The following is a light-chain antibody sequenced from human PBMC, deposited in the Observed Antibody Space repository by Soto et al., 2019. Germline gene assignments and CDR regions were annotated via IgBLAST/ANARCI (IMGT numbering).Light chain of an antibody. CDR2: GAS. CDR1: QSVSSN. J-gene: IGKJ1*01. V-gene: IGKV3-15*01. Sequence: EIVMTQSPATLSLSPGERATLSCRANQSVSSNLAWYQQKPGQAPRLLIYGASTRATGIPARFSGSGSGTEFTLTISSLQSEDFAVYYCQQYNNWPRTFGQGTKVEIK. CDR3: QQYNNWPRT.